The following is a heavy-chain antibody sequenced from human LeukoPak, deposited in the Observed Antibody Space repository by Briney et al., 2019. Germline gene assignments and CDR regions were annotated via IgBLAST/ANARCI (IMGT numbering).Heavy chain of an antibody. Sequence: SETLSLTCAVYGGSFSGYYWSWIRQPPGEGLEWIGEINHSGSTNYNPSLKSRVTISVDTSKNQFSLKLSSVTAADTAVYYCARGSWYFDLWGRGTLVTVSS. J-gene: IGHJ2*01. CDR3: ARGSWYFDL. CDR1: GGSFSGYY. CDR2: INHSGST. V-gene: IGHV4-34*01.